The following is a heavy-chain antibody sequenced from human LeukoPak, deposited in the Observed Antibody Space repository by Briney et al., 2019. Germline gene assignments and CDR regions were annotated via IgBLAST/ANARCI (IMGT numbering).Heavy chain of an antibody. D-gene: IGHD5-12*01. CDR1: GLTPDDYG. CDR3: TTAQSFDYLSWSHSFYTYMDV. CDR2: LRGVPYGGSG. Sequence: GESLTLSCTISGLTPDDYGLRWVRHAPEKGLEWVSLLRGVPYGGSGEYAASVEGRFTVSRDDSKSVAYLQMNSVKTEDTGVYFCTTAQSFDYLSWSHSFYTYMDVWGKGTTVTVS. V-gene: IGHV3-49*04. J-gene: IGHJ6*04.